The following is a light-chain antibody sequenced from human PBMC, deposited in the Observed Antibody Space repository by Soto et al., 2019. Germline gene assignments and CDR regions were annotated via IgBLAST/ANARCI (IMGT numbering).Light chain of an antibody. CDR2: EAS. J-gene: IGKJ1*01. CDR3: QQYKSYST. Sequence: DIQMTQSPSTLSASVGDRVTITCRASQNINKWLAWYQQKPGKAPKLLIYEASTLEGGVPSRFSGSGSGTEFTLTISNLQPDDFATYWCQQYKSYSTFGQGTKMDIK. CDR1: QNINKW. V-gene: IGKV1-5*03.